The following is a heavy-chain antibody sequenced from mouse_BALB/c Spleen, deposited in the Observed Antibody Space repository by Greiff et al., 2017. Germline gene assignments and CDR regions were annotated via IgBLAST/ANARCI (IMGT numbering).Heavy chain of an antibody. J-gene: IGHJ3*01. V-gene: IGHV5-4*02. CDR1: GFTFSDYY. Sequence: EVQLVESGGGLVKPGGSLKLSCAASGFTFSDYYMYWVRQTPEKRLEWVATISDGGSYTYYPDSVKGRFTISRDNAKNNLYLQMSSLKSEDTAMYYCARGDGYYGFFAYWGQGTLVTVSA. D-gene: IGHD2-3*01. CDR2: ISDGGSYT. CDR3: ARGDGYYGFFAY.